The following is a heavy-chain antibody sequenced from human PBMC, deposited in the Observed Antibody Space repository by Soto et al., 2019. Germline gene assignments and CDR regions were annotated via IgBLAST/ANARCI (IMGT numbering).Heavy chain of an antibody. J-gene: IGHJ4*02. D-gene: IGHD2-15*01. CDR3: ARRPPGGSRYCSGGSCYRYYFDY. CDR1: GGSISSSSYY. V-gene: IGHV4-39*01. Sequence: SETLSLTCTVSGGSISSSSYYWGWIRQPPGKGLEWIGSIYYSGSTYYNPSLKSRVTISVDTSKNQFSLKLSSVTAADTAVYYCARRPPGGSRYCSGGSCYRYYFDYWGQGTLVTVSS. CDR2: IYYSGST.